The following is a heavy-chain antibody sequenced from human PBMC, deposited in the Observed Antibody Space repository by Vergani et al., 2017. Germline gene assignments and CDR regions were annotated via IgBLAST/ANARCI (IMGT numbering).Heavy chain of an antibody. D-gene: IGHD1-26*01. J-gene: IGHJ3*02. V-gene: IGHV3-23*01. CDR3: AREGRSGTYYAAFDI. CDR1: GFTFSSYA. CDR2: ISGSGGST. Sequence: EVQLLESGGGLVQPGGSLRLSCAASGFTFSSYAMSWVRQAPGKGLEWVSAISGSGGSTYYADSVKGRFTISRDNAKNSLYLQMDSLRAEDTAVYYCAREGRSGTYYAAFDIWGQGTMVTVSS.